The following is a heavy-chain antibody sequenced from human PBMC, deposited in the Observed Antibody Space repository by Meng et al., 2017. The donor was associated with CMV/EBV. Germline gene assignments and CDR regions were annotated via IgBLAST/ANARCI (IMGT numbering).Heavy chain of an antibody. CDR2: ISGSGVST. D-gene: IGHD4-17*01. CDR1: GLTFRGYA. J-gene: IGHJ4*02. V-gene: IGHV3-23*01. Sequence: GGSLKISCAGSGLTFRGYAMGWVRQAPGKGLGWVSAISGSGVSTYYADSVKGRFPISRDNSKITLYLQMNSLSAEDTAVYYCAKLYTVTTYCFDYWGQGTLVTVSS. CDR3: AKLYTVTTYCFDY.